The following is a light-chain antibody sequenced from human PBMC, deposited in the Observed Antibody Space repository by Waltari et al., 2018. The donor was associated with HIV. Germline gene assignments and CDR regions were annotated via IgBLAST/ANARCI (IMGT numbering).Light chain of an antibody. Sequence: EIVLTQSPATLSLAPGETATLSCRASQSVNNFLAWYQQKPGQAPGLLISDVSKRATAVPARFSGSGSGTDFTLAISSLEAEDFAVYYCQQRHSWPPITVGQGTRLEIK. CDR1: QSVNNF. J-gene: IGKJ5*01. CDR2: DVS. V-gene: IGKV3-11*01. CDR3: QQRHSWPPIT.